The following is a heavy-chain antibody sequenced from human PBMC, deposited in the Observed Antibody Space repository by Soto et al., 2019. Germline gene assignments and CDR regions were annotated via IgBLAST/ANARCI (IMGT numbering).Heavy chain of an antibody. Sequence: SETLSLTCTVSGGSISSGGYYWSWIRQHPGKGLEWIGYIYYSGSTYYNPSLKSRVTISVDTSKNQFSLKLSSVTAADTAVYYCARVHRRGVQYYYYGMDVWGQGTTVTVSS. CDR3: ARVHRRGVQYYYYGMDV. J-gene: IGHJ6*02. CDR2: IYYSGST. D-gene: IGHD3-10*01. V-gene: IGHV4-31*03. CDR1: GGSISSGGYY.